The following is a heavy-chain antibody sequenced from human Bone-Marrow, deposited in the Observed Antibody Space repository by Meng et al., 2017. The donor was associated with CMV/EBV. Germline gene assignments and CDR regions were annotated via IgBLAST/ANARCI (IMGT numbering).Heavy chain of an antibody. CDR3: ARVTQQWLVPYYFDY. J-gene: IGHJ4*02. CDR2: ISAYNGNT. V-gene: IGHV1-18*01. D-gene: IGHD6-19*01. Sequence: ASVKVSCKASGYTFTSYGISWVRQAPGQGLEWMGWISAYNGNTNYAQKLQGRVTMTTDTSTSTAYMELRSLRSDDTAVYYCARVTQQWLVPYYFDYWGQGTLVTVS. CDR1: GYTFTSYG.